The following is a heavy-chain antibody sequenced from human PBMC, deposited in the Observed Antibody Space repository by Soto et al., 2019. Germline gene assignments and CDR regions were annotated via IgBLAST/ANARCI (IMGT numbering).Heavy chain of an antibody. CDR3: AKDQDIVVVPAAMRYYYYGMDV. Sequence: GGSLRLSCAASGFTFSSYAMSWVRQAPGKWLEWVSAISGSGGSTYYADSVKGRFTISRDNSMNTLYLRMNSLRAEDTAVYYCAKDQDIVVVPAAMRYYYYGMDVWGQGTTVTVSS. CDR2: ISGSGGST. J-gene: IGHJ6*02. CDR1: GFTFSSYA. V-gene: IGHV3-23*01. D-gene: IGHD2-2*01.